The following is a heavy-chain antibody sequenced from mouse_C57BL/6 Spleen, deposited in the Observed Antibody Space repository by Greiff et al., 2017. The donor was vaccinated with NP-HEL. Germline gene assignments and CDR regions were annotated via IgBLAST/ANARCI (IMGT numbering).Heavy chain of an antibody. CDR1: GYTFTSYT. CDR2: INPSSGYT. V-gene: IGHV1-4*01. Sequence: VQLQQSGAELARPGASVKMSCKASGYTFTSYTMHWVKQRPGQGLEWIGYINPSSGYTKYNQKFKDKATLTADKSSSTAYMQLSSLTSEDSAVYYCARSMVTTKGYFDYWGQGTTLTVSS. CDR3: ARSMVTTKGYFDY. J-gene: IGHJ2*01. D-gene: IGHD2-2*01.